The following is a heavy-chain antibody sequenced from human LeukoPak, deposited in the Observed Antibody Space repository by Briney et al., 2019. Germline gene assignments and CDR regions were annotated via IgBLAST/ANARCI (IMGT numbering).Heavy chain of an antibody. D-gene: IGHD6-6*01. Sequence: GGSLRLSCAASGFTFSSYSMNWVRQAPGKGLEWVSSISSSSSYIYYADSVKGRFTISRDNAKNSLYLQMNSLRAEDAAVYYCTRRYSYSSGYIDYWGQGTLVTVSS. CDR1: GFTFSSYS. J-gene: IGHJ4*02. CDR3: TRRYSYSSGYIDY. CDR2: ISSSSSYI. V-gene: IGHV3-21*01.